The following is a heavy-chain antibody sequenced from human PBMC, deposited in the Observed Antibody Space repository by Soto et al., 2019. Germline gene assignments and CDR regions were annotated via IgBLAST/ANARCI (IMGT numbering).Heavy chain of an antibody. D-gene: IGHD6-19*01. CDR1: GFTFTSYA. CDR2: ISGSGAMT. V-gene: IGHV3-23*01. Sequence: GGSLRLSCAASGFTFTSYALHSVRQAPGKGLEWVSGISGSGAMTHYADSVKGRFTVSRDNSKNTLYMQMNSLRAGDTAVYYCAKPGVSVAGTDYWGQGTLVTVSS. J-gene: IGHJ1*01. CDR3: AKPGVSVAGTDY.